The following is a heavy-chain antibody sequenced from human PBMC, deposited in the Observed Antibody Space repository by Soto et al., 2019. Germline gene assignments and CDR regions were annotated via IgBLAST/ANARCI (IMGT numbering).Heavy chain of an antibody. CDR3: SKHRGDYYDSSGYYPPGY. V-gene: IGHV3-23*01. CDR2: ISGRGGGI. J-gene: IGHJ4*02. D-gene: IGHD3-22*01. Sequence: VGSLRLSCATSGFIFSNYAMSWVRQAPGKGLEWVSSISGRGGGIYYADSVKGRFTISRDNSKSTLFLQMNSLRADDTAVYYCSKHRGDYYDSSGYYPPGYWGQGTLVTVSS. CDR1: GFIFSNYA.